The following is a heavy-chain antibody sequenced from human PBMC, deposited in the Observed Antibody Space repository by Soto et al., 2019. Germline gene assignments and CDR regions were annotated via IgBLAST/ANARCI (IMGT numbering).Heavy chain of an antibody. J-gene: IGHJ4*02. CDR3: AKDQAASDDYIWGSYSFVDY. CDR2: ISGSGGST. D-gene: IGHD3-16*01. CDR1: GFTFSSYA. Sequence: GGSLRLSCAASGFTFSSYAMSWVRQAPGKGLEWVSAISGSGGSTYYADSVKGRFTTYRDNSKNRLYLQMNSMRAEDTAVYYCAKDQAASDDYIWGSYSFVDYWGQGTLVTVSS. V-gene: IGHV3-23*01.